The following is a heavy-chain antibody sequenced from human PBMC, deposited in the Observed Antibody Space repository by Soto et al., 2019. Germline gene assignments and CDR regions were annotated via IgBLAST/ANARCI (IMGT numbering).Heavy chain of an antibody. CDR1: GYTFTSYG. D-gene: IGHD5-18*01. J-gene: IGHJ4*02. Sequence: ASVKVSCKASGYTFTSYGINWVRQAPGQGLEWMGWISAYNGNTNYVQKLQGRVTMTTDTSTNTAYMELRSLRSDDTAVYYCARLCTASCFNSLDYWGQGTLVTVSS. CDR2: ISAYNGNT. CDR3: ARLCTASCFNSLDY. V-gene: IGHV1-18*04.